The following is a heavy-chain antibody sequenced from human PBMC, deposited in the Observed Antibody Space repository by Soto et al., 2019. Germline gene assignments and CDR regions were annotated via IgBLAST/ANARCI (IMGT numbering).Heavy chain of an antibody. Sequence: EQVLESGGGLVQPGGSLRLSCEASGFMFNHYAMAWVRQTPGKGLEWGSVISGSTGTTYYADSVKGRFTISRDNSKNTVYLQINSLRVEDSALYSCAKVIVLGASTLEYWGPGTRVTVSS. CDR3: AKVIVLGASTLEY. V-gene: IGHV3-23*01. D-gene: IGHD6-6*01. J-gene: IGHJ4*02. CDR1: GFMFNHYA. CDR2: ISGSTGTT.